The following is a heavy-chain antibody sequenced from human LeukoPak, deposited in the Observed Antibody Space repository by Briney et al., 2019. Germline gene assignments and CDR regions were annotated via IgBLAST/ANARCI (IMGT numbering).Heavy chain of an antibody. D-gene: IGHD3-10*01. CDR1: GFTFSSYS. V-gene: IGHV3-21*01. CDR3: AKDRIYGSGSYYYMDV. Sequence: GGSLRLSCAASGFTFSSYSMNWVRQAPGKGLEWVSSISSSSSYIYYADSVKGRFTISRDNAKNSLYLQMNSLRAEDTAVCYCAKDRIYGSGSYYYMDVWGKGTTVTISS. J-gene: IGHJ6*03. CDR2: ISSSSSYI.